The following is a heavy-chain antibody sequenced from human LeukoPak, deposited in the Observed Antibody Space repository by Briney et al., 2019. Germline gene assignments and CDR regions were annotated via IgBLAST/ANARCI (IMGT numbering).Heavy chain of an antibody. Sequence: GGSLRLSCAASGFTFSNNAMSWVRQAPGKGLEWVSGISGGGDSTSYSDSVKGRFTISRDNSRNTLYLQMNSLRAEDTAIYYCAKDAPYVDMATMVKAYFFDYWGQGTLVTVSS. J-gene: IGHJ4*02. CDR1: GFTFSNNA. CDR2: ISGGGDST. CDR3: AKDAPYVDMATMVKAYFFDY. V-gene: IGHV3-23*01. D-gene: IGHD5-24*01.